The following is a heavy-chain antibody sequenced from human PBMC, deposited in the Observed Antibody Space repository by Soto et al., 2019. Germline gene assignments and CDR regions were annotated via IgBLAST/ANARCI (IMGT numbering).Heavy chain of an antibody. V-gene: IGHV3-11*01. CDR3: ARQAARNYIDS. CDR1: GFTFSDYS. J-gene: IGHJ4*02. Sequence: GGSLRLSCVASGFTFSDYSMSWILQAPGKGLEWLAFIDSRGRTLSYADSVRGRFTISRDNAENSVYLQMDSLRADDTAVYYCARQAARNYIDSWGQGNSVTVSS. CDR2: IDSRGRTL. D-gene: IGHD6-6*01.